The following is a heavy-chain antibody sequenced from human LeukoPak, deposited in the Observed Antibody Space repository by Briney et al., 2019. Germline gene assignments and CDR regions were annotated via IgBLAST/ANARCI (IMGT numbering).Heavy chain of an antibody. V-gene: IGHV3-23*01. J-gene: IGHJ5*02. CDR3: AKGGVYSGYAFDP. D-gene: IGHD5-12*01. Sequence: GGSLRLSCEASGFTFSSYAMSWVRQAPGKGLAWVSAISSSGDVTKYADSAKSRFTISRDNSKNTVYLQMNSLRAEDTAVYYCAKGGVYSGYAFDPWGQGTLVTVSS. CDR2: ISSSGDVT. CDR1: GFTFSSYA.